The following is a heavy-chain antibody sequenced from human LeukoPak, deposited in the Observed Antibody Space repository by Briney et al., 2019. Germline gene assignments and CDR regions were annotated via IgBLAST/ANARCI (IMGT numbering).Heavy chain of an antibody. CDR1: GFTFSSYS. CDR2: ISSSSYI. Sequence: GGSLRLSCAASGFTFSSYSMNWVRQAPGKGLEWVSSISSSSYIYYADSVKGRFTISRDNAKNSLYLQMNSLRAEDTAVYYCARENYGGNGGIEYWGQGTLVTVSS. D-gene: IGHD4-23*01. J-gene: IGHJ4*02. V-gene: IGHV3-21*01. CDR3: ARENYGGNGGIEY.